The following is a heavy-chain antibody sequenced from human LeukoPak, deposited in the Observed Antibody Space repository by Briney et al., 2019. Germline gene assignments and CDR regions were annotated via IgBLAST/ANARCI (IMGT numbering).Heavy chain of an antibody. J-gene: IGHJ4*02. CDR3: ARDVSSTPNWEFDY. D-gene: IGHD1-26*01. Sequence: ASVKVSCKASGYTFTGYYMHWVRQAPGQGLEWMGRINANSGVTEYQQKFQGRVTMTRDTSVSTAYVEVNWLISDDTAIYYCARDVSSTPNWEFDYWGQGTLVTVSS. CDR1: GYTFTGYY. CDR2: INANSGVT. V-gene: IGHV1-2*06.